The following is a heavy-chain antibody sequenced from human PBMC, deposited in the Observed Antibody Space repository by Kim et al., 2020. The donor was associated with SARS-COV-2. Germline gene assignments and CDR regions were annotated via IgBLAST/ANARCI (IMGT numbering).Heavy chain of an antibody. Sequence: GGSLRLSCAASGFTFSSYAMHWVRQAPGKGLEWVAVISYDGSNKYYADSVKGRFTISRDNSKNTLYLQMNSLRAEDTAVYYCARDSRWTEWWAAGDRSFDYWGQGTLVTVSS. D-gene: IGHD2-15*01. CDR3: ARDSRWTEWWAAGDRSFDY. V-gene: IGHV3-30*04. J-gene: IGHJ4*01. CDR1: GFTFSSYA. CDR2: ISYDGSNK.